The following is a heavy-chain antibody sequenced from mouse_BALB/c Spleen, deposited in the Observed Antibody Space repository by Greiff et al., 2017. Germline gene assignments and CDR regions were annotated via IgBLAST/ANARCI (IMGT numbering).Heavy chain of an antibody. CDR2: IWAGGST. V-gene: IGHV2-9*02. CDR3: ARVPYYGSSCVESAWFAY. J-gene: IGHJ3*01. Sequence: QVQLKESGPGLVAPSQSLSITCTVSGFSLTSYGVHWVRQPPGKGLEWLGVIWAGGSTNYNSALMSRLSISKDNSKSQVFLKMNSLQTDDTAMYYCARVPYYGSSCVESAWFAYWGQGTLVTVSA. CDR1: GFSLTSYG. D-gene: IGHD1-1*01.